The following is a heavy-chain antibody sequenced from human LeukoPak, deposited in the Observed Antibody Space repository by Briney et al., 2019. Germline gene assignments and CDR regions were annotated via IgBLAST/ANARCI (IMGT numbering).Heavy chain of an antibody. D-gene: IGHD2-15*01. CDR3: AREGLLGRWSGAFDI. CDR1: GYTFTSYG. J-gene: IGHJ3*02. V-gene: IGHV1-18*01. Sequence: ASVKVSCKASGYTFTSYGISWVRQAPGQGLEWMGWISAYNGNTNYAQKLQGRVTMTTDTSTSTAYMELRSLRSDDTAVYYCAREGLLGRWSGAFDIWGQGTIVTVSS. CDR2: ISAYNGNT.